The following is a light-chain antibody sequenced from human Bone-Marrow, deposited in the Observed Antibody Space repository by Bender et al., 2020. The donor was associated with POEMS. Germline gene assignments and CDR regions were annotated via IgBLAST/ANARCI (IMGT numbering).Light chain of an antibody. CDR3: QVWDSSSDHRGVV. V-gene: IGLV3-21*02. Sequence: SYVLTQPPSVSVAPEQTARITCGGHNMGSKSVHWYQQKPGQAPLLVIYDDSDRPSGIPERFSGSNSGNTATLTISRVEAGDEADYYCQVWDSSSDHRGVVFGGGTKLTVL. CDR2: DDS. CDR1: NMGSKS. J-gene: IGLJ2*01.